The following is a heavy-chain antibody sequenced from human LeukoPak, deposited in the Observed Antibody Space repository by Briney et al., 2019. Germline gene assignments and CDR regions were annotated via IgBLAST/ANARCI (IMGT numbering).Heavy chain of an antibody. Sequence: GGSLRLSCAAPGYALNLYWMTWVGQAPGKGLEWVANIKKDGSDKHYVDSVRGRFTVSRDNAKSSLYLQMNRLRADDTAVYYCASLKMSTVRDSFDLWGRGTMVTVSS. J-gene: IGHJ3*01. CDR2: IKKDGSDK. D-gene: IGHD3-10*01. CDR3: ASLKMSTVRDSFDL. V-gene: IGHV3-7*01. CDR1: GYALNLYW.